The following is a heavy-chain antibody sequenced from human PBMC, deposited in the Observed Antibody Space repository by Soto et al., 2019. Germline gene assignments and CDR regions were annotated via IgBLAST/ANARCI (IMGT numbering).Heavy chain of an antibody. J-gene: IGHJ6*01. CDR1: GYTFTSYA. V-gene: IGHV1-3*05. Sequence: QVQLVQSGAEEKKPGASVKVSCKASGYTFTSYAMHWVRQAPGQRLEWMGWINAGNGNTKYSQKFQGRVTITRDTSNRKAYMELSSLRSEDTAVYYCAGEGRITNVRRVEYYYGMDIWGQGTKVTVSS. D-gene: IGHD3-10*01. CDR3: AGEGRITNVRRVEYYYGMDI. CDR2: INAGNGNT.